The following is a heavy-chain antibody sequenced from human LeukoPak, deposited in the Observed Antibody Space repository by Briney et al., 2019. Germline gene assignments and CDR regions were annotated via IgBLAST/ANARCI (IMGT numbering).Heavy chain of an antibody. Sequence: GGSLRLSCAASGFTFSNYAINWVRQAPGKGLEWVSAISASGGSSYYADSVRDRFTISRDNSKNMLYLKMSSLRAGDTAVYYCAKEMALGIAVAGFFDFWGQGTLVTVSS. J-gene: IGHJ4*02. CDR2: ISASGGSS. CDR1: GFTFSNYA. D-gene: IGHD6-19*01. CDR3: AKEMALGIAVAGFFDF. V-gene: IGHV3-23*01.